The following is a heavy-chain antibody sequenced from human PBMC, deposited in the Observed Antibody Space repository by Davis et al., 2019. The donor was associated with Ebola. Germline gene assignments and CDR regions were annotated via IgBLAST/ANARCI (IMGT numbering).Heavy chain of an antibody. CDR3: ARGCSGGSCYLGGYYYGMDV. CDR2: ISGSGGST. V-gene: IGHV3-23*01. D-gene: IGHD2-15*01. Sequence: GGSLRLSCAASGFTFSSYAMSWVRQAPGKGLEWVSAISGSGGSTYYADSVKGRFTISRDNSKNTLYLQMNSLRAEDTAVYYCARGCSGGSCYLGGYYYGMDVWGQGTTVTVSS. CDR1: GFTFSSYA. J-gene: IGHJ6*02.